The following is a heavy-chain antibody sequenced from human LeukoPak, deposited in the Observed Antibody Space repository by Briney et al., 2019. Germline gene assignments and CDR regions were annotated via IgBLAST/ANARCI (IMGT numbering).Heavy chain of an antibody. CDR1: GYTFTSYG. J-gene: IGHJ4*02. Sequence: GASVKVSCKASGYTFTSYGISWVRQAPGQGLEWMGWISAYNGNTNYAQKLQGRVTMTTDTSTSTAYMELRSLRSDDTAVYYCASSDIVAVPAALDYWGQGTLVTVSS. V-gene: IGHV1-18*01. D-gene: IGHD2-2*01. CDR3: ASSDIVAVPAALDY. CDR2: ISAYNGNT.